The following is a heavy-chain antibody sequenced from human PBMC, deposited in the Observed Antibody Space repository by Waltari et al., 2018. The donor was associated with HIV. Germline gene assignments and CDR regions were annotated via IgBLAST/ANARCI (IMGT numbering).Heavy chain of an antibody. V-gene: IGHV4-38-2*02. D-gene: IGHD3-3*01. CDR1: DYFISSDYS. J-gene: IGHJ4*02. Sequence: QVQLQASGPGLVKPSETLSLTCSVSDYFISSDYSWGWIRTSQGRGLEWSGSISHSGNVVYNPSLRSRTTNVGNPSKNQFFLRLASATAADTAVYYCAGTSYDLLQGDYFDFWGQGRPVTVSS. CDR3: AGTSYDLLQGDYFDF. CDR2: ISHSGNV.